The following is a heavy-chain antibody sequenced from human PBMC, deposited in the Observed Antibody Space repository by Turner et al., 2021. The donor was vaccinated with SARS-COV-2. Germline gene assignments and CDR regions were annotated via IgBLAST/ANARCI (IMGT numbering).Heavy chain of an antibody. CDR1: GYTFTSYD. J-gene: IGHJ4*02. CDR2: MNPKSGNT. Sequence: QVQLVQYGAEVKKPGASVKCSCQASGYTFTSYDTNWVRQATGQGREWMGWMNPKSGNTGYAQKFQGRVTMTRNTSISTAYMELSSLRSEDTAVYYCARGLSRPYTAMVAYWGQGTLVTVSS. CDR3: ARGLSRPYTAMVAY. V-gene: IGHV1-8*01. D-gene: IGHD5-18*01.